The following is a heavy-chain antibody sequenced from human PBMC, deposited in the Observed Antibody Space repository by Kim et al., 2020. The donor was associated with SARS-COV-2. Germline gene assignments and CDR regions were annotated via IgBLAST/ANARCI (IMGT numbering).Heavy chain of an antibody. J-gene: IGHJ5*02. D-gene: IGHD3-22*01. CDR3: ARVGGSGYSDGWFDP. Sequence: QKFQGRVTRTRNTSISTAYMELSSLRSEDTAVYYCARVGGSGYSDGWFDPWGQGTLVTVSS. V-gene: IGHV1-8*01.